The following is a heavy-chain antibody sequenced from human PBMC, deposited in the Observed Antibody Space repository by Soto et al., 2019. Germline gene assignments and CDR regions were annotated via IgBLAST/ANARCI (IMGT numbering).Heavy chain of an antibody. J-gene: IGHJ6*04. V-gene: IGHV4-34*01. D-gene: IGHD6-19*01. CDR3: AREVGVAGAGNPSCFTDF. CDR2: INHSGST. Sequence: SEALSLTCAVYGGSFSGYYWSWIRQPPGKGLEWIGEINHSGSTNYNPSLKSRVTISVDPSKNQFSLKLSSVTAADTAVYYCAREVGVAGAGNPSCFTDFWGKGTTVTVSS. CDR1: GGSFSGYY.